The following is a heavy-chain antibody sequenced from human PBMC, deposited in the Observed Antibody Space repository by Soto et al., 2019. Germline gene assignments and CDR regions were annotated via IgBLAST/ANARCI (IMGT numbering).Heavy chain of an antibody. CDR2: ISLNSGTI. D-gene: IGHD3-9*01. CDR1: GFIFDDFA. J-gene: IGHJ3*01. Sequence: LRLSCAASGFIFDDFAMHWVRQVPGKGLEWVSGISLNSGTIGYADSVKGRFTISRDNAKNSLYLQMNSLRAEDTALYYCAKRGIDSAFDFWGLGTMVTVSS. V-gene: IGHV3-9*01. CDR3: AKRGIDSAFDF.